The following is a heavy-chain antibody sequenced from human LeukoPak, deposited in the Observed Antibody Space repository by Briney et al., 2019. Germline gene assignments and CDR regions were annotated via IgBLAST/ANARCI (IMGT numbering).Heavy chain of an antibody. Sequence: ASVKVSCKASGYTFTGYYMHWVRQAPGQGLEWMGRINPNSGGTNYAQKFKGRVTITRDTSISTAYMELSRLRSDDTAVYYCARGDYYYYYMDVWGKGTTVTVSS. CDR3: ARGDYYYYYMDV. J-gene: IGHJ6*03. V-gene: IGHV1-2*06. CDR1: GYTFTGYY. CDR2: INPNSGGT.